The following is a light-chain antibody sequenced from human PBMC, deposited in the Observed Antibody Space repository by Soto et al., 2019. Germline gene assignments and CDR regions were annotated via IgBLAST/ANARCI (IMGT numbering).Light chain of an antibody. CDR1: QSLLHSSNNKNY. CDR2: WAS. V-gene: IGKV4-1*01. Sequence: DIVITQSPGSLAVSPGERATIKCTSSQSLLHSSNNKNYLVWYQQKPGQPPKLLIYWASTRHSGVPERFSGSGSGTEFTLTISSLQTEDAAVYFCQQYYSSPVTFGGGTKVEI. J-gene: IGKJ4*01. CDR3: QQYYSSPVT.